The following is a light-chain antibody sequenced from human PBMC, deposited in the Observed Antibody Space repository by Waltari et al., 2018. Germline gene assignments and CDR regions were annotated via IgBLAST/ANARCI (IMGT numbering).Light chain of an antibody. CDR1: QGISSH. CDR3: QQLNGYPLT. V-gene: IGKV1-9*01. CDR2: GAS. Sequence: IQLTQSASSLSASVGDRVTITCRASQGISSHLAWHQQKPGKAPKLLTYGASTLQSGVPSRFSGSGSGTDFTLTISSLQPEDFATYYCQQLNGYPLTFGGGTKVEI. J-gene: IGKJ4*01.